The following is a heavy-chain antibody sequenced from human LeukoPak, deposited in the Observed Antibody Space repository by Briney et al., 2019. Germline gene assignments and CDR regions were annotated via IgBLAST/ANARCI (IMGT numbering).Heavy chain of an antibody. J-gene: IGHJ4*02. V-gene: IGHV3-23*01. D-gene: IGHD3-9*01. CDR3: AKATDYDILTPLLDY. CDR1: GFTFSTYG. CDR2: VSSTGGTT. Sequence: GGSLRLSCAASGFTFSTYGMSWVRQAPGKGLEWVSAVSSTGGTTYYADSVKGRFTISRDNSKNTLYLQMNSLRAEDTAVYYCAKATDYDILTPLLDYWGQGTLVTVSS.